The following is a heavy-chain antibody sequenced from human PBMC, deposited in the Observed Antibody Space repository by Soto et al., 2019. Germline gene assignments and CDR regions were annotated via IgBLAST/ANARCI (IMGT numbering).Heavy chain of an antibody. CDR3: ATMGTPVTGLYYFDY. D-gene: IGHD4-17*01. J-gene: IGHJ4*02. CDR2: ISYSGTT. Sequence: SDTLSLTCTVSGVSISSGNYYLSWIRQPPGKGLEWIGFISYSGTTHYSASLRSRVSISVDTSKNQFSLDLSSVTAADTAVYYCATMGTPVTGLYYFDYWGQGTLVS. V-gene: IGHV4-30-4*01. CDR1: GVSISSGNYY.